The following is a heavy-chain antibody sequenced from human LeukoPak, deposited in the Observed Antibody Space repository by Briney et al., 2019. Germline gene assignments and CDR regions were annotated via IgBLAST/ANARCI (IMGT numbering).Heavy chain of an antibody. J-gene: IGHJ5*02. CDR3: ARLGTTGWFDP. CDR2: IYHSGST. CDR1: GGSFSGYY. Sequence: NPSETLSLTCAVYGGSFSGYYWSWIRHPPGKGLEWIGEIYHSGSTNYNPSLKSRVTISVDKSKNQFSLKLSSVTAADTAVYYCARLGTTGWFDPWGQGTLVTVSS. V-gene: IGHV4-34*01. D-gene: IGHD1-7*01.